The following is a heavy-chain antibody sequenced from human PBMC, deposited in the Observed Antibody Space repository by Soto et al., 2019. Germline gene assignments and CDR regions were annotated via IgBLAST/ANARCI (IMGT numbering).Heavy chain of an antibody. CDR1: GGTFSSYA. D-gene: IGHD3-9*01. V-gene: IGHV1-69*01. J-gene: IGHJ4*02. Sequence: QVQLVQSGAEVKKPGSSVKVSCKASGGTFSSYAISWVRQAPGQGLEWMGGIIPIFGTANYAQKFQGRVRITAGESTSTAYMGLCSLRSEDTAVYYCARDLGKELRYFDWLLDYWGQGTLVTVSS. CDR3: ARDLGKELRYFDWLLDY. CDR2: IIPIFGTA.